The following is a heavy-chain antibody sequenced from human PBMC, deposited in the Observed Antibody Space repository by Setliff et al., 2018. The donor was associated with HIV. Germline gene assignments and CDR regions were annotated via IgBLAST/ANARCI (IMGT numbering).Heavy chain of an antibody. D-gene: IGHD1-1*01. Sequence: ASVKVSCKASGYTFTGYYMQWVRQAPGQGLEWMGWINPNSGGTKYAQKFQGRVTMTRDTSINTAYMELSRLRSDDTAVYYCARDAGTGGPGRWVDPWGQGTMVTVSS. CDR2: INPNSGGT. J-gene: IGHJ5*02. CDR1: GYTFTGYY. CDR3: ARDAGTGGPGRWVDP. V-gene: IGHV1-2*02.